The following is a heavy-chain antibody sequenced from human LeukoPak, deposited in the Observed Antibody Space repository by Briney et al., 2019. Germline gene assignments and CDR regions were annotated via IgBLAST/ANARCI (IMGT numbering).Heavy chain of an antibody. CDR1: GFTFSSYG. CDR2: IWYDGSNK. J-gene: IGHJ4*02. CDR3: AKGNYYGSGSYYGGVDY. V-gene: IGHV3-33*06. Sequence: GGSLRLSCAASGFTFSSYGMHWVRQAPGKGLEWVAVIWYDGSNKYYADSVKGRFTISRDNSKNTLYLQMNSLRAEDTAVYYCAKGNYYGSGSYYGGVDYWGQGTLVTVSS. D-gene: IGHD3-10*01.